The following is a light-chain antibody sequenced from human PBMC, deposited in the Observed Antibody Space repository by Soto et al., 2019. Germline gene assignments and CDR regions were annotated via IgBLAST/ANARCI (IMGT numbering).Light chain of an antibody. CDR1: QSVSSNY. Sequence: EIVLTQSPGTLSLSPGERATLSCRASQSVSSNYLAWYQQKPGQAPRLLIFGASSRATGIPDRFSGSGSGTDFTLAISRLEPEDFAVYYCQPYGSSPWTFGQGTKLEIK. V-gene: IGKV3-20*01. J-gene: IGKJ1*01. CDR3: QPYGSSPWT. CDR2: GAS.